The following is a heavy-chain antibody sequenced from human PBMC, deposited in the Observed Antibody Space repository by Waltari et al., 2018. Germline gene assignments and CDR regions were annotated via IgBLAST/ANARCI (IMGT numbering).Heavy chain of an antibody. CDR2: ICYSGST. J-gene: IGHJ4*02. Sequence: QVQLQESGPGLVKPSQTLALTCAVSGASVRSGDFCWSWIRQPPGKGLEWIGYICYSGSTYYNPSLKSRLSMSVDTSKNQFSLNLSSVTAADTAMYYCARAVSIDRIVVVTHFDYWGQGTLVTVSS. CDR1: GASVRSGDFC. V-gene: IGHV4-30-4*08. D-gene: IGHD3-22*01. CDR3: ARAVSIDRIVVVTHFDY.